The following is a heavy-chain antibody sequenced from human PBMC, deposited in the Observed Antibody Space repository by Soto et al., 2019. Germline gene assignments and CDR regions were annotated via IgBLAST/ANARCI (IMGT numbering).Heavy chain of an antibody. Sequence: EVQLVESGGGLVKPGESLRLSCAASGFTFSNAWMSWVRQAPGKGLEWVGRIKSKTDGGTTDYAAPVKGRFTISRDDSQHTLYLQMNILKSEDTAVYYCTPEDILVVVAAEEPVYFQHWGQRTLVTVSS. J-gene: IGHJ1*01. V-gene: IGHV3-15*01. CDR1: GFTFSNAW. CDR2: IKSKTDGGTT. D-gene: IGHD2-15*01. CDR3: TPEDILVVVAAEEPVYFQH.